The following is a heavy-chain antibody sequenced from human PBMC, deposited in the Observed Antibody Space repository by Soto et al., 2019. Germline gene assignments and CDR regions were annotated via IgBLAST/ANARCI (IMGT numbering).Heavy chain of an antibody. CDR2: IWYDGSIK. V-gene: IGHV3-33*06. Sequence: PGGSLRLSCAASGFTFSSYGMHWVRQAPGKGLEWVAVIWYDGSIKSYADSVKGRLTISRDNSRNRLYLQMNSLRAEDTAVYFCAKDNSGWAHDALDMWGQGTMVTVSS. CDR3: AKDNSGWAHDALDM. CDR1: GFTFSSYG. D-gene: IGHD6-19*01. J-gene: IGHJ3*02.